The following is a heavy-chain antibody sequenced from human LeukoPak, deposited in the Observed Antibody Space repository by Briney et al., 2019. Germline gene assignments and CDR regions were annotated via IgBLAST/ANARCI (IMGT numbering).Heavy chain of an antibody. V-gene: IGHV3-30*02. CDR1: GFTFSSYG. CDR2: IRYDGSNK. D-gene: IGHD3-3*01. Sequence: GGSLRLSCAASGFTFSSYGMHWVRQAPGKGLEWVAFIRYDGSNKYYADSVKGRFTISRDNSKNTLYLQMNSLRAEDAAVYYCAKVQHFGVDWFDPWGQGTLVTVSS. J-gene: IGHJ5*02. CDR3: AKVQHFGVDWFDP.